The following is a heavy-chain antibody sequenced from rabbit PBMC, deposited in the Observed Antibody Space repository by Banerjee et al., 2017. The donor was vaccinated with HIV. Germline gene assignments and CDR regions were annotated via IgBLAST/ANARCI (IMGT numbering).Heavy chain of an antibody. Sequence: QEQLKETGGGLVQPGGSLTLFCKASGFSFSNDYYMCWVRQAPGKGLEWIACIWAHSSGSAYYASWAKGRFTISKTSSTTVTLQVTSLTAADTATYFCARGGYDENYFNLWGQGTLVTVS. D-gene: IGHD1-1*01. J-gene: IGHJ4*01. V-gene: IGHV1S45*01. CDR1: GFSFSNDYY. CDR3: ARGGYDENYFNL. CDR2: IWAHSSGSA.